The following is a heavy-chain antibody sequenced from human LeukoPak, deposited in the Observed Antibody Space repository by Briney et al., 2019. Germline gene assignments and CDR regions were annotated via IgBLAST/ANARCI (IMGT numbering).Heavy chain of an antibody. CDR2: IDVGGDSA. Sequence: GGSLRLSCAASGFTFSSYAMSWVCHAPRKGLEWVSAIDVGGDSAYHADSVKGRFTISRDNSKNTLYLQMSSLRAHDTAVYYCVRDHGYCTGGSCYGDYWGQGALVTVSS. CDR1: GFTFSSYA. J-gene: IGHJ4*02. D-gene: IGHD2-15*01. V-gene: IGHV3-23*01. CDR3: VRDHGYCTGGSCYGDY.